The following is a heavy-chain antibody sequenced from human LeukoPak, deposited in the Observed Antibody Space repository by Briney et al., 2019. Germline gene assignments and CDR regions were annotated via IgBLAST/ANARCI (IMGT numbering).Heavy chain of an antibody. CDR3: TRDSGTYNWFDP. J-gene: IGHJ5*01. V-gene: IGHV3-73*01. CDR1: GFTFSDSA. Sequence: PGGPLKLSCVASGFTFSDSAIHWVRQSSGKGLEWIGHIDKETNLYATALAASVKGRFTVSRDDSKNTAYLHMNSLKTEDTALYYCTRDSGTYNWFDPWGQGTLVTVSS. D-gene: IGHD1-26*01. CDR2: IDKETNLYAT.